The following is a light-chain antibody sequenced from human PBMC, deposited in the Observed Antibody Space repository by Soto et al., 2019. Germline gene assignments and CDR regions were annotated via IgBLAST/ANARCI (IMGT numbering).Light chain of an antibody. CDR3: QQLNSYPWT. Sequence: DIQMTQSPSTLSASVGDRVTITCRASQSINKWVAWYQQKPGKAPNLLIYKASTLESGVPSRFSGSASGTDFTLTISSLQPEDFATYYCQQLNSYPWTFGQGTKVDI. J-gene: IGKJ1*01. CDR1: QSINKW. CDR2: KAS. V-gene: IGKV1-5*03.